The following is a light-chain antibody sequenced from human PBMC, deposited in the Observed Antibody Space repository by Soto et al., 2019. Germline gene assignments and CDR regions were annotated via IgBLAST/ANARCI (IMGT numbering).Light chain of an antibody. V-gene: IGKV1-12*01. J-gene: IGKJ4*01. CDR2: AAS. CDR1: QGISTS. CDR3: QQTNSFPLT. Sequence: DIQMTQSPSSVSASVGDGVTITCRASQGISTSLGWYQQKPGKAPKLLIYAASSLQSGVPSRFSGTGSGTHFTLTISILQPADFATYYCQQTNSFPLTFXGGTKVDIK.